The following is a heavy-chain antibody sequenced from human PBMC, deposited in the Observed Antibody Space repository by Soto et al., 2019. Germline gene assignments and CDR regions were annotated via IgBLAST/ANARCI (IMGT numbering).Heavy chain of an antibody. V-gene: IGHV1-69*01. Sequence: QVQLVQSGAEVKKPGSSVKVSCKASGGTFSSYAISWVRQAPGQGLEWMGGIIPIFGTANYAQKFQGRVTITADESTSTADMELSSLRSEDTAVYYCAAPLGHPAYYYYGMDVWGQGTTVTVSS. CDR3: AAPLGHPAYYYYGMDV. CDR2: IIPIFGTA. J-gene: IGHJ6*02. CDR1: GGTFSSYA.